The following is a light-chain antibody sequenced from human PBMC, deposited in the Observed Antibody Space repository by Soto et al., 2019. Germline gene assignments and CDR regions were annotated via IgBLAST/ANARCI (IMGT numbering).Light chain of an antibody. CDR2: DTS. CDR1: YSNIGIND. V-gene: IGLV1-44*01. Sequence: QSVLTQPPSASGTPGQRVTVSCSGTYSNIGINDVHWYRQLSGTAPQILIYDTSQRATGVPDRFSGSRSGTYASLVISGLQTEDEADYHCAAWDDSLNGPAFGGGTKLTVL. J-gene: IGLJ2*01. CDR3: AAWDDSLNGPA.